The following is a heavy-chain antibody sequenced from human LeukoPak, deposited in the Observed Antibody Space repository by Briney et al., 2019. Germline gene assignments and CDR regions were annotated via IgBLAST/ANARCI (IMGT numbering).Heavy chain of an antibody. J-gene: IGHJ2*01. D-gene: IGHD4-23*01. V-gene: IGHV4-39*07. CDR1: GDSISSNY. CDR2: MFYSGNI. CDR3: ARLPTVVTPGNWYFDL. Sequence: PSETLSLTCTVSGDSISSNYWGWIRQPPGKGLEWIGYMFYSGNIFYNPSLKSRVTFSKDTSKNQFSLKLSSVTAADTAIYYCARLPTVVTPGNWYFDLWGRGALVTVSS.